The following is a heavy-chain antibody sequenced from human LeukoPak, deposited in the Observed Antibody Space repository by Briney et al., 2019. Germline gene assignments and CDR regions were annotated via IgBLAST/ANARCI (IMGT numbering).Heavy chain of an antibody. CDR1: GGSFTIYQ. Sequence: TSETLSLTCAVSGGSFTIYQWSWIRQSPGKGLEWIGDINRSGSTDYNPALRSRVFISMDTSKNQFSLQPSSVTAADTAVYYCARGGAADYWGQGTLVTVSS. D-gene: IGHD4/OR15-4a*01. CDR3: ARGGAADY. CDR2: INRSGST. J-gene: IGHJ4*02. V-gene: IGHV4-34*01.